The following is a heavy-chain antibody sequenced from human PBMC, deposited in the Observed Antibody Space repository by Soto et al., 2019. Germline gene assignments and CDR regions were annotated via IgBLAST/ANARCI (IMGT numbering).Heavy chain of an antibody. J-gene: IGHJ4*02. CDR1: GGLFSSYP. CDR2: IITVFQNA. Sequence: QEQLVQSGAEVKKPGSSVKVSCKASGGLFSSYPISWVRQVPGQGLEWMGGIITVFQNAHYTQRFQGRVTITADESTNTAYMELSSLRSDDTAIYYCARGRSGSTWFNEFWGQGTLVTVSS. CDR3: ARGRSGSTWFNEF. V-gene: IGHV1-69*01. D-gene: IGHD3-3*01.